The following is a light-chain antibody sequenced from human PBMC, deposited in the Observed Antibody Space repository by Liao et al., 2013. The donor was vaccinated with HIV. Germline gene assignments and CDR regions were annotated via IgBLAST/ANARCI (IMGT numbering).Light chain of an antibody. V-gene: IGLV3-1*01. CDR1: KLGDKY. Sequence: SSELTQPPSVSVSPGQTANITCSGEKLGDKYACWYQRKPGQSPVVVMYQNTKRPPGIPERFSGANSGNTATLTISGTQAMDEADYFCQAWDSSADVVFGGGTRLTVL. CDR2: QNT. CDR3: QAWDSSADVV. J-gene: IGLJ2*01.